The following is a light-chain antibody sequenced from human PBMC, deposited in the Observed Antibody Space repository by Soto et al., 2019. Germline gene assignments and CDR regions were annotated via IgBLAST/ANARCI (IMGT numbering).Light chain of an antibody. CDR2: DVS. CDR3: CSYAGSLYV. V-gene: IGLV2-11*01. J-gene: IGLJ1*01. CDR1: SSDVGGYHY. Sequence: QSALTQPRSVSGSPGQSVTISCTGTSSDVGGYHYVSWYQQHPGKAPKLMIYDVSKRPSGVPDRFSGSKSGNTASLSISGLQAEDEANYYGCSYAGSLYVFGTGTKLTVL.